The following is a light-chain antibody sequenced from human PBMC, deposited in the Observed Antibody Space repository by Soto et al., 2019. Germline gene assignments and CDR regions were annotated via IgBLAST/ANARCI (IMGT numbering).Light chain of an antibody. CDR1: SSDVGSYNL. CDR2: EGS. V-gene: IGLV2-23*01. CDR3: CSYAGSSTLRVV. J-gene: IGLJ2*01. Sequence: QSVLTQPASVSGSPGQSITISCTGTSSDVGSYNLVSWYQQHPGKAPKLMIYEGSKRPSGVSNRFSGSKSGNTASLTISGLQAEAEADYYCCSYAGSSTLRVVFGGGTKLTVL.